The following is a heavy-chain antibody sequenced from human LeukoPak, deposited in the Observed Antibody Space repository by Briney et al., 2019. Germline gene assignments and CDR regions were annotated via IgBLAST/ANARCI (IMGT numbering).Heavy chain of an antibody. Sequence: GGSLTLSCVASGYTSRRNGLHWVRQAPGKGLEWVAFIPYDGYKKSYLDSVKGRFTISRDNSKNTVYLQMSSLRAEDTALYYCATDRNCGGGCSNWFDPWGQGTLVIVSS. J-gene: IGHJ5*02. D-gene: IGHD2-21*02. CDR1: GYTSRRNG. CDR3: ATDRNCGGGCSNWFDP. CDR2: IPYDGYKK. V-gene: IGHV3-30*02.